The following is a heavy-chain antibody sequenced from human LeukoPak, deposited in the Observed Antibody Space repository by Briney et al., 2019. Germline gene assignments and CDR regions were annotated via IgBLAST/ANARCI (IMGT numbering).Heavy chain of an antibody. D-gene: IGHD5-24*01. CDR3: ASDGYYGMDV. Sequence: SETLSLTCTVSGGSISSYYWSWIRQPPGKGLEWIGYIYYSGSTNYNPSLKGRVTISVDTSKNQFSLKLSSVTAADTAVYYCASDGYYGMDVWGQGTTVTVSS. V-gene: IGHV4-59*08. J-gene: IGHJ6*02. CDR2: IYYSGST. CDR1: GGSISSYY.